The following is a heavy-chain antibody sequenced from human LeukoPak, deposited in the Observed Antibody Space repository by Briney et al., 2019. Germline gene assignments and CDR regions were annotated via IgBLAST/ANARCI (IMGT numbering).Heavy chain of an antibody. V-gene: IGHV1-69*13. CDR2: IIPIFGTA. CDR1: GGTFSSYA. D-gene: IGHD2-8*02. CDR3: ATFPEPGRSPVDY. Sequence: ASVKVSCKASGGTFSSYAISWVRQAPGQGLEWMGGIIPIFGTANYAQKFQGRVTITADESTSTAYMELSSLRSEDTAVYYCATFPEPGRSPVDYWGQGTLVTVSS. J-gene: IGHJ4*02.